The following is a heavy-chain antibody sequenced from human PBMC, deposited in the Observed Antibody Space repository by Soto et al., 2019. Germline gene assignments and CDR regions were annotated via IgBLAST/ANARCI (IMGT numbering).Heavy chain of an antibody. CDR2: IWYDGSNK. Sequence: QVQLVESGGGVVQPGRSLRLSCAASGFTFSSYGMHWVRQAPGKGLEWVAVIWYDGSNKYYADSVKGRFTISRDNSKNKLYLQMNSLRAEDTAVYYCARDPAYDYANLEEYYFDYWGQGTLVTVSS. D-gene: IGHD3-16*01. V-gene: IGHV3-33*01. CDR3: ARDPAYDYANLEEYYFDY. J-gene: IGHJ4*02. CDR1: GFTFSSYG.